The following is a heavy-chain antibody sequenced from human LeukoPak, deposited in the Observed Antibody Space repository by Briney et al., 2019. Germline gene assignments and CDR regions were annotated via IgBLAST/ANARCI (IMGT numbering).Heavy chain of an antibody. D-gene: IGHD3-10*01. CDR1: GFTLRTYG. CDR2: MRSDGTTK. V-gene: IGHV3-30*02. J-gene: IGHJ4*02. CDR3: AKDRVEHGFGEIDY. Sequence: PGGSLRLSCAASGFTLRTYGIHWVRQAPGKGLEWVSFMRSDGTTKYNADSVKGRFTLFRAGSKSMLYMQLNNLRIEDTVVYCCAKDRVEHGFGEIDYRGQGTVVMVSS.